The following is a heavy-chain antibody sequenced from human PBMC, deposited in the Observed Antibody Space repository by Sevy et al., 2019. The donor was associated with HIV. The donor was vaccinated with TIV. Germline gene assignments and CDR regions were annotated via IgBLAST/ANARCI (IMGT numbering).Heavy chain of an antibody. V-gene: IGHV3-30*18. J-gene: IGHJ4*02. CDR3: AKEYGDFGGFDY. Sequence: GGSLRLSCAASGFSFSTLGMHWVRQAPGKGLEWVAVLSHDGSHKFYADSVKGRFTISRDNSKNTLYLQMNSLRAEDSAVYYCAKEYGDFGGFDYWGQGTLVTVSS. CDR2: LSHDGSHK. CDR1: GFSFSTLG. D-gene: IGHD4-17*01.